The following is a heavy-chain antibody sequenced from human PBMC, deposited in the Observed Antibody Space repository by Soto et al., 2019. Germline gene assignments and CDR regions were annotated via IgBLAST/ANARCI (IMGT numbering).Heavy chain of an antibody. Sequence: QITLKESGPTLVKPTQTLTLTCTFSGFLLTTRGVGVGWIRQPPGKALEWLALIYWDDDKRYSPSLKSRLTITKDTSKNQVVLTLTNMDPVDTATYYCAHVPGSGQLLYSYYYYMDVWGKGATVAVS. V-gene: IGHV2-5*02. CDR1: GFLLTTRGVG. J-gene: IGHJ6*03. CDR3: AHVPGSGQLLYSYYYYMDV. D-gene: IGHD3-10*01. CDR2: IYWDDDK.